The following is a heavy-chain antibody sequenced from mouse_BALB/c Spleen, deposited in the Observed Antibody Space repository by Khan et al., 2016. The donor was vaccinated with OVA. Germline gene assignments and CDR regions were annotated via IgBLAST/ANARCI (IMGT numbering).Heavy chain of an antibody. CDR1: GYTFTSYW. CDR2: ISPGSGNA. V-gene: IGHV1S41*01. D-gene: IGHD1-1*01. J-gene: IGHJ4*01. CDR3: ARSNYYGSGLYAMDY. Sequence: DLVKPGASVKLSCKASGYTFTSYWINWIKQRPGQGLKWIGHISPGSGNAYYNKIFTVKATLTVDTSSTTAYIQLTSLSSEDSAVYFCARSNYYGSGLYAMDYWGQGTSVTVSS.